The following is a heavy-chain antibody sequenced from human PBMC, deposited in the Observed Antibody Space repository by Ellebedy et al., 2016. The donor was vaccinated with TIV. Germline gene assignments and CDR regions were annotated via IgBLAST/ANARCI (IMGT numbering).Heavy chain of an antibody. V-gene: IGHV4-59*01. J-gene: IGHJ6*02. CDR2: ISYSGST. D-gene: IGHD2-21*02. CDR3: ARALAGSNKVTYHFGMDV. CDR1: GGSISPYY. Sequence: SETLSLXXSVSGGSISPYYWHWFRQPPGKGLEWIGYISYSGSTDYNPSLKSRVTISVDTSKNQFSLNLTSVTAADTALYYCARALAGSNKVTYHFGMDVWGQGTTVTVS.